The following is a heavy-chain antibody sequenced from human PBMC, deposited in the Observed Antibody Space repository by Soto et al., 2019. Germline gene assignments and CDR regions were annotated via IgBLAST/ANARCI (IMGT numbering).Heavy chain of an antibody. CDR1: GYTFTSYG. D-gene: IGHD3-3*01. J-gene: IGHJ6*02. CDR2: INPSGGST. CDR3: ARDLIWSGYFRSDLGGMDV. V-gene: IGHV1-46*01. Sequence: ASVKVSCKASGYTFTSYGISWVRQAPGQGLEWMGIINPSGGSTSYAQKFQGRVTMTRDTSTSTVYMELSSLRSEDTAVYYCARDLIWSGYFRSDLGGMDVWGQGTTVTVSS.